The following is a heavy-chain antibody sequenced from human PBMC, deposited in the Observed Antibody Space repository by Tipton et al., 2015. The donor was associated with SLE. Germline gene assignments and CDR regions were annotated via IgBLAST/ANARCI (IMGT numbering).Heavy chain of an antibody. J-gene: IGHJ3*02. D-gene: IGHD1-26*01. Sequence: TLSLTCTVSGGSISSYYWSWIRQPPGKGLEWIGYIYYSGSTNYNPSLKSRVTISVDTSQNQFSLKLSSVTAADTAVYYCARGLGEWELRPIWGQGTMVTVSS. V-gene: IGHV4-59*01. CDR3: ARGLGEWELRPI. CDR2: IYYSGST. CDR1: GGSISSYY.